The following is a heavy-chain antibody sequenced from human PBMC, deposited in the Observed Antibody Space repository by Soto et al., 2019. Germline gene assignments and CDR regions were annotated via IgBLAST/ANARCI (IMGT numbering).Heavy chain of an antibody. Sequence: QVQLVESGGGVVQPGRSLRLSCAASGFTFSSYAMHWVRQAPGKGLEWVAVISYDGSNKYYADSVKGRFTISRDNSKNTLYLQMNSLRAEDTAVYYCARDTGIAAAGGMDVWGQGTTVTVSS. CDR1: GFTFSSYA. D-gene: IGHD6-13*01. CDR2: ISYDGSNK. V-gene: IGHV3-30-3*01. CDR3: ARDTGIAAAGGMDV. J-gene: IGHJ6*02.